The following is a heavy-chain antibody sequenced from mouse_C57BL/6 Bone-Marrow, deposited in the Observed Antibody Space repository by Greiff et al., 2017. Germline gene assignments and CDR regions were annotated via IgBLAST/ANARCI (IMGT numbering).Heavy chain of an antibody. CDR1: GYTFTNYW. Sequence: VKLQESGAELVRPGTSVKMSCKASGYTFTNYWIGWAKQRPGHGLAWIGDIYPGGGYTNYNEKFKGKATLTADKSSSTAYMQFSSLTSEDSAIYYCARGDGYYFFDYWGQGTTLTVSS. D-gene: IGHD2-3*01. J-gene: IGHJ2*01. V-gene: IGHV1-63*01. CDR3: ARGDGYYFFDY. CDR2: IYPGGGYT.